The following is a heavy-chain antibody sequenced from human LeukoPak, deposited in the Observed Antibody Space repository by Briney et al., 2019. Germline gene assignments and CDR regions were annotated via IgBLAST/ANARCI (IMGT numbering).Heavy chain of an antibody. J-gene: IGHJ4*02. V-gene: IGHV3-30*18. Sequence: GSLRLSCAASGFTFSSYGMHWVRQAPGKGLEWVAVIIHDGSNKDYADSVKGRFTISRDNSKNTLYLQMNSLRTEDTAVYYCAKVPTGVGSASYWGQGTLVTVSS. CDR2: IIHDGSNK. CDR3: AKVPTGVGSASY. CDR1: GFTFSSYG. D-gene: IGHD3-10*01.